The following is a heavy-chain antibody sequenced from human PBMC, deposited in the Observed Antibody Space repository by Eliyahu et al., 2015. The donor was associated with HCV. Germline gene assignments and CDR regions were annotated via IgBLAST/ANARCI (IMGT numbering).Heavy chain of an antibody. J-gene: IGHJ4*02. CDR3: ARDGYGSIFGSGWKDRRLDY. V-gene: IGHV3-21*01. Sequence: EVQLVESGGGLVKPGGSLRLSCAASGFIXSSYSMNWVRQAPGXGLXWVSSISSSSSYIXXADSVKGRFTISRDNAKNSLYLQMNSLRAEDTAVYYCARDGYGSIFGSGWKDRRLDYWGQGTLVTVSS. CDR2: ISSSSSYI. CDR1: GFIXSSYS. D-gene: IGHD3-3*01.